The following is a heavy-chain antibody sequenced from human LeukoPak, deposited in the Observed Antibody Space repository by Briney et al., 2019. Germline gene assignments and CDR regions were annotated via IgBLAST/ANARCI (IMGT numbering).Heavy chain of an antibody. J-gene: IGHJ4*02. Sequence: SETLSLTCTVSGGSISSYYWSWIRRPPGKGLEWIGYIYYSGSTNYNPSLKSRVTISVDTSKNQFSLKLSSVTAADTAVYYCARGEYSSSWYRPYYFDYWGQGTLVTVSS. V-gene: IGHV4-59*01. CDR1: GGSISSYY. CDR3: ARGEYSSSWYRPYYFDY. D-gene: IGHD6-13*01. CDR2: IYYSGST.